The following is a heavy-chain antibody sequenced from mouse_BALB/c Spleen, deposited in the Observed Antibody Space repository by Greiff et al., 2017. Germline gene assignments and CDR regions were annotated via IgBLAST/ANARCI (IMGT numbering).Heavy chain of an antibody. Sequence: VKLVESGPGLVAPSQSLSITCTVSGFSLTSYGVHWVRQPPGKGLEWLGVIWAGGSTNYNSALMSRLSIRKDNSKSQVFLKMNSLQTDDTAMYYCAKAYYRYYYAMDYWGQGTSVTVSS. CDR1: GFSLTSYG. CDR3: AKAYYRYYYAMDY. J-gene: IGHJ4*01. CDR2: IWAGGST. V-gene: IGHV2-9*02. D-gene: IGHD2-14*01.